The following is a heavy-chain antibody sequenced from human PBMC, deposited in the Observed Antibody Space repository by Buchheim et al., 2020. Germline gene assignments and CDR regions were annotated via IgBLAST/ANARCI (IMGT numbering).Heavy chain of an antibody. CDR2: INPNSGGT. CDR3: ARDERSGSSGWYAHTDPFDY. J-gene: IGHJ4*02. Sequence: QVQLVQSGAEVKKPGASVRVSCKASGYTFTGYYMHWVRQAPGQGLEWMGWINPNSGGTNYAQKFQGRVTMTRDPSISTAYMELSRLRSDDTAVYYCARDERSGSSGWYAHTDPFDYWGQGTL. CDR1: GYTFTGYY. D-gene: IGHD6-19*01. V-gene: IGHV1-2*02.